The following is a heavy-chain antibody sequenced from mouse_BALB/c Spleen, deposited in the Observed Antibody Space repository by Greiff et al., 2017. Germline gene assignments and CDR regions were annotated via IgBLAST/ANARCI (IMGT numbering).Heavy chain of an antibody. CDR2: IDPENGDT. V-gene: IGHV14-1*01. Sequence: EVQLQQSGAELVRPGASVKLSCTASGFNIKDYYMHWVKQRPEQGLEWIGWIDPENGDTEYAPKFQCKATMTADTSSNTAYLQLSSLTSEDTAVYYCARYGDGYYFDYWGQGTTLTVSS. J-gene: IGHJ2*01. CDR1: GFNIKDYY. D-gene: IGHD2-13*01. CDR3: ARYGDGYYFDY.